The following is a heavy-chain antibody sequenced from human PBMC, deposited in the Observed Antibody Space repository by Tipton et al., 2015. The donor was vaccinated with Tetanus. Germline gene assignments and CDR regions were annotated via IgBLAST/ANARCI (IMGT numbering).Heavy chain of an antibody. CDR1: GGSISSYF. Sequence: TLSLTCTVSGGSISSYFWSWIRQPPGKGLEWIGEINHSGSTNYNPSLKSRVTMSVDTSKNQFSLKLSSVTAADTAVYYCASGWRYYYDTTGFSDYWGQGTLVTVSS. CDR2: INHSGST. CDR3: ASGWRYYYDTTGFSDY. D-gene: IGHD3-22*01. V-gene: IGHV4-34*01. J-gene: IGHJ4*02.